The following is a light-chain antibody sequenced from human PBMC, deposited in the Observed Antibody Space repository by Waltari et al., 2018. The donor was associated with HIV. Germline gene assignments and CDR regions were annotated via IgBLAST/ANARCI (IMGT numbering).Light chain of an antibody. Sequence: QSVLTQPPSASGTPGQRVTIPCSGSSSNFGSDTVNWYQRPPGTAPKLLTYRDKQRPSGVPDRFSGSKSGTSASLAISGLQSEDEADYYCAAWDDSLNGRVFGGGTKLTVL. V-gene: IGLV1-44*01. J-gene: IGLJ3*02. CDR2: RDK. CDR1: SSNFGSDT. CDR3: AAWDDSLNGRV.